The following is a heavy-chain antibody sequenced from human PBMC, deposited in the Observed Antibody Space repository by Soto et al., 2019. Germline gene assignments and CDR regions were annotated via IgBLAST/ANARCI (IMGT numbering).Heavy chain of an antibody. CDR1: GASVSSGGYY. J-gene: IGHJ4*02. D-gene: IGHD2-2*01. Sequence: PSETLSLTCAVSGASVSSGGYYWSWIRQHPVKGLEWIGYIFTGGRTSYNPSLKSRVTISVDTSKNQFSLKLSSVTAADTAVYYCARACSSTSCYDVFDSWGQGTLVTVSS. CDR3: ARACSSTSCYDVFDS. CDR2: IFTGGRT. V-gene: IGHV4-31*11.